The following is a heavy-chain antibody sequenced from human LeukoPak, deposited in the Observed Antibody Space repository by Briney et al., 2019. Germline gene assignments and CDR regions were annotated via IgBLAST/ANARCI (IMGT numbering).Heavy chain of an antibody. V-gene: IGHV3-48*03. J-gene: IGHJ4*02. Sequence: AGGSLRLSCAASGFTFSSYEMNWVRQAPGKGLEWVSYISSGSTIYYADSVKGRFTISRDNAKNSLCLQMNSLRAEDTAVYYCARDYYDILTGRRGFDYWGQGTLVTVSS. CDR2: ISSGSTI. CDR3: ARDYYDILTGRRGFDY. D-gene: IGHD3-9*01. CDR1: GFTFSSYE.